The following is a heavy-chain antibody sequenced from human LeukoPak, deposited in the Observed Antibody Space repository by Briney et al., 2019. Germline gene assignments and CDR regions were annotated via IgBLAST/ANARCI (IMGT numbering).Heavy chain of an antibody. V-gene: IGHV3-74*01. D-gene: IGHD2-2*02. J-gene: IGHJ4*02. Sequence: GGSLRLSCAASGFTFSSYWMHWVRQAPGKGLVWVSRINSDGSSTSYADSVKGRFTISRDNAKNTLYLQMNSLRAEDTAVYYCARALVYCSSTSCYSQPFDYWGQGTLVTVSS. CDR1: GFTFSSYW. CDR3: ARALVYCSSTSCYSQPFDY. CDR2: INSDGSST.